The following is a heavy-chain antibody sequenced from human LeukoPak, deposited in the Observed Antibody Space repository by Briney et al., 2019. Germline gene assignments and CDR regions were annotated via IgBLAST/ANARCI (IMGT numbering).Heavy chain of an antibody. J-gene: IGHJ4*02. V-gene: IGHV3-21*01. CDR3: ARDGIAVASDY. CDR2: ITSSGSSM. Sequence: GGSLRLSCAGSGFTFSGYSLNWVRQAPGKGLEWVSSITSSGSSMYYADSVKGRFTTSRDNAKNSLYLQMNSLRAEDTAVYYCARDGIAVASDYWGQGTLVTVSS. D-gene: IGHD6-19*01. CDR1: GFTFSGYS.